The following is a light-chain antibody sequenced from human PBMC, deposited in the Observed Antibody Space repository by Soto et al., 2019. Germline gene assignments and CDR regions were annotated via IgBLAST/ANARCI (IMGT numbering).Light chain of an antibody. CDR3: FLSYSGTNWV. J-gene: IGLJ3*02. CDR2: SNN. Sequence: QSVLTQPPSASGTPGQRVTISCSGSSSNIGSNTVNWYQQLPGTAPKLLIYSNNQRPSGVPDRFSGSKSGTSASLAISGLQSEDEADYYCFLSYSGTNWVFGGGTKLTVL. CDR1: SSNIGSNT. V-gene: IGLV1-44*01.